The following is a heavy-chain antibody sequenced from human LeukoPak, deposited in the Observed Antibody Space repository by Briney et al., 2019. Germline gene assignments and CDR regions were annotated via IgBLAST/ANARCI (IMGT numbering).Heavy chain of an antibody. Sequence: PGGSLRLSCAASGFTVSSNYMNWVRQAPGKGLEWVSVTYSGGSTYYADSVKGRFTISRDNSKNTLYPQMNSLRADDTAVYFCARDGHGSGSYSSRVGSYYYYGMDVWGQGTTVTVSS. CDR3: ARDGHGSGSYSSRVGSYYYYGMDV. J-gene: IGHJ6*02. D-gene: IGHD3-10*01. CDR2: TYSGGST. V-gene: IGHV3-66*02. CDR1: GFTVSSNY.